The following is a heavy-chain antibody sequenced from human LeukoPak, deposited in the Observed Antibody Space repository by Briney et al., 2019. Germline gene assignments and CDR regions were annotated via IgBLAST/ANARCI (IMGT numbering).Heavy chain of an antibody. CDR3: ARGPERGIYNWFDP. D-gene: IGHD3-16*01. V-gene: IGHV3-23*01. Sequence: GGSLRLSCAASGFTFSSYAMSWVRQAPGKGLEWVSAISGSGGSTYYADSVKGRFTISRDNSKNTLYLQMNSLRAEDTAVYYCARGPERGIYNWFDPWGQGTLVTVSS. CDR1: GFTFSSYA. J-gene: IGHJ5*02. CDR2: ISGSGGST.